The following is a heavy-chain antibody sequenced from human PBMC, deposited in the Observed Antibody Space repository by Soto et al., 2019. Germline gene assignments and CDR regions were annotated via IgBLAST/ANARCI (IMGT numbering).Heavy chain of an antibody. CDR2: IIPIFGTA. J-gene: IGHJ6*02. Sequence: GASVKVSCKASGGTFSSYAISWVRQAPGQGLEWMGGIIPIFGTANYAQKFQGRVTITADESTSTAYMELSRLRSEDTAVYYCARASFIAARYYYYGMDVWGQGTTVTVAS. V-gene: IGHV1-69*13. CDR3: ARASFIAARYYYYGMDV. CDR1: GGTFSSYA. D-gene: IGHD6-6*01.